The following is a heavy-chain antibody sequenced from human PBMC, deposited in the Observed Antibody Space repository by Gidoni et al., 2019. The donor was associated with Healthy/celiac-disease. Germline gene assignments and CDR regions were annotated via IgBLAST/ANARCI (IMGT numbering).Heavy chain of an antibody. CDR3: ARDYGGNPPSDYYYGMDV. Sequence: QVQLVASGGGVVKPGRSLRLYCAASGFTFSSYAMHWVRQAPGKGLEWVEVISYDGSNKSYADFVKGRFTISRDNSKNTLYLQMNSLRAEDTAVYYCARDYGGNPPSDYYYGMDVWGQGTTVTVSS. J-gene: IGHJ6*02. D-gene: IGHD2-15*01. V-gene: IGHV3-30*04. CDR1: GFTFSSYA. CDR2: ISYDGSNK.